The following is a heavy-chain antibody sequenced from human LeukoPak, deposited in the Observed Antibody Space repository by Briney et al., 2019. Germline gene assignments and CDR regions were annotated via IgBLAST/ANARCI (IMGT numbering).Heavy chain of an antibody. CDR2: ISYDGSNK. V-gene: IGHV3-30*04. CDR1: GFTFSSYA. CDR3: ARVGIGGLTGYFDY. J-gene: IGHJ4*02. Sequence: PGGSLRLSCAASGFTFSSYAMHRVRQAPGKGLEWVAVISYDGSNKYYADSVKGRFTISRDNSKNTLYLQMNSLRAEDTAVYYCARVGIGGLTGYFDYWGQGTLVTVSS. D-gene: IGHD7-27*01.